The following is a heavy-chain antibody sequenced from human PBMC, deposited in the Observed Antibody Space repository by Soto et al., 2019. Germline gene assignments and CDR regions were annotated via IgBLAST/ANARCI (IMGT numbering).Heavy chain of an antibody. V-gene: IGHV1-69*01. CDR2: IIPMFGTP. CDR1: GGPFSSYA. J-gene: IGHJ5*02. D-gene: IGHD3-3*01. Sequence: QVQLVQSGPEVKKPGSSVKVSCKTSGGPFSSYAINWVRQAPGQGLEWMGGIIPMFGTPNYPPKFLGRLTITAAESTNTAFMELSSLTSEDTAVYFCAEGGGGYDTWGQGTLVTVSS. CDR3: AEGGGGYDT.